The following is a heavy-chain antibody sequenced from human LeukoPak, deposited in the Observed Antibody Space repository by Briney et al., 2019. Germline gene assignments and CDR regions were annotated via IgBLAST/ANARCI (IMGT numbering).Heavy chain of an antibody. D-gene: IGHD6-19*01. CDR3: ARYYTSGWYGFDY. V-gene: IGHV4-59*08. CDR2: ISYSGST. CDR1: GGSMSRYY. Sequence: SETLSLTCTVSGGSMSRYYWSWIRQPPGKGLEWIGYISYSGSTNYNPSLKSRVTISLDTSKNQFSLKLSSVTAADTALYYCARYYTSGWYGFDYWGQGTRVTVSS. J-gene: IGHJ4*02.